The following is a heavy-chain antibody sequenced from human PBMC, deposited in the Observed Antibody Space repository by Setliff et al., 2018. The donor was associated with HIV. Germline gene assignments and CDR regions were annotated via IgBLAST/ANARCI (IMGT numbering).Heavy chain of an antibody. J-gene: IGHJ4*02. D-gene: IGHD2-2*01. CDR3: ARRAYCSSTTCFDN. CDR2: ISNSGSTI. V-gene: IGHV3-11*04. Sequence: GGSLRLSCAASGFTFSDYYMSWIRQAPGKGLEWVSYISNSGSTIYYADSVKGRFTISRDNAKNSLYLQMNSLRAEDTAVYYCARRAYCSSTTCFDNWGQGTLVTVSS. CDR1: GFTFSDYY.